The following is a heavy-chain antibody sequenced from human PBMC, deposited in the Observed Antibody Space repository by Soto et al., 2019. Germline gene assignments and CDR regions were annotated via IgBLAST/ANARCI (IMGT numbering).Heavy chain of an antibody. J-gene: IGHJ4*02. CDR3: ARTSVNWGSRGLVDY. D-gene: IGHD7-27*01. V-gene: IGHV2-5*02. CDR1: GFSLSTSGVR. CDR2: LYWDDDK. Sequence: QITLKESGPTLVKPTQTLTLTCTFSGFSLSTSGVRVGWIRQPPGKALEWLAFLYWDDDKRYSPSLKSRLTITKDTSKNQVLLTMTNMDPVDTATYYCARTSVNWGSRGLVDYWGQGTLVTVAS.